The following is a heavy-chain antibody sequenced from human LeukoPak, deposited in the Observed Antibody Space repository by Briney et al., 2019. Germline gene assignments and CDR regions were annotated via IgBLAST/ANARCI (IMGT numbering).Heavy chain of an antibody. CDR3: ARSDDFHNWFDP. V-gene: IGHV1-2*02. J-gene: IGHJ5*02. D-gene: IGHD2-21*02. Sequence: GASVKVSCKASGYTFTGYYMHWVRQAPGQGLEWMGWINPNSGGTNYAQKLQGRVTMTRDTSISTAYMELSRLRSDDTAVYYCARSDDFHNWFDPWGQGTLVTVSS. CDR2: INPNSGGT. CDR1: GYTFTGYY.